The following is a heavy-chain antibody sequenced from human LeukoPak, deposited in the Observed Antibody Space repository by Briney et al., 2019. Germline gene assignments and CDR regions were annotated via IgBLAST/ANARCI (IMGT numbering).Heavy chain of an antibody. CDR3: VNSKSNYEAVS. J-gene: IGHJ5*02. CDR2: IHHTGST. V-gene: IGHV4-38-2*02. Sequence: PSETLSLTCTVSGSSITTYTHWGWIRQSPGKGLEWIASIHHTGSTYYNPSLESRVTISIDTSKNQFSLEVRSVTAADTAFYFCVNSKSNYEAVSWGPGILVTVSS. D-gene: IGHD3-22*01. CDR1: GSSITTYTH.